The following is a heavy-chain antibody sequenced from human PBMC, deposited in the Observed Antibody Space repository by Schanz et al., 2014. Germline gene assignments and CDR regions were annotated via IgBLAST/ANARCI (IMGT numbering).Heavy chain of an antibody. J-gene: IGHJ6*02. CDR2: IKQDGSAR. CDR3: ARQRSYFYAMDV. V-gene: IGHV3-7*03. CDR1: GFIFSNFA. Sequence: EVQLVESGGGLVQPGGSLRLSCAASGFIFSNFAMEWVRQAPGKGLEWVANIKQDGSARYYVDSVKGRFTISRDSAKNSLYLQMNSLRAEDTAVYYCARQRSYFYAMDVWGQGTTVTVSS.